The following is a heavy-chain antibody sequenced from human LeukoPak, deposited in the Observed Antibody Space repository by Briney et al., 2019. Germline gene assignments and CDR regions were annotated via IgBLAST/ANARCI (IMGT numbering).Heavy chain of an antibody. CDR3: AKSNGYGLVDI. CDR1: GYSISSGYY. CDR2: IYHSGST. J-gene: IGHJ3*02. D-gene: IGHD3-10*01. Sequence: SETLSLTCTVSGYSISSGYYWGWIRQPPGKGLEWIGSIYHSGSTYYSPSLRSRVTISLDTSRNQFSLKLNSVTAADTAIYYCAKSNGYGLVDIWGQGTMVTVSS. V-gene: IGHV4-38-2*02.